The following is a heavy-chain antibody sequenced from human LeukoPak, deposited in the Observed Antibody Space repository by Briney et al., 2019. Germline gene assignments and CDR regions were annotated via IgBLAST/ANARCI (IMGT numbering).Heavy chain of an antibody. Sequence: ASVKVSCKASGYTFTSYDINWVRQATGQGLEWMGWMNPNSGNTGYAQKFQGRVTMTRNTSISTAYMELSSLRSEDTAVYYCARGVLRYFDWLLTSPSYYYYMDVWGKGTTVTVSS. CDR3: ARGVLRYFDWLLTSPSYYYYMDV. J-gene: IGHJ6*03. V-gene: IGHV1-8*01. D-gene: IGHD3-9*01. CDR2: MNPNSGNT. CDR1: GYTFTSYD.